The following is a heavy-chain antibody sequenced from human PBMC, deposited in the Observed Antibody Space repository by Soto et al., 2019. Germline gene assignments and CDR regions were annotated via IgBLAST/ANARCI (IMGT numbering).Heavy chain of an antibody. V-gene: IGHV3-15*01. J-gene: IGHJ6*03. D-gene: IGHD2-2*02. CDR3: TTVSGTSRHNLYYYMDV. CDR2: IKSKTDGGTT. Sequence: GGSLRLSCAASGFTFNNAWMTWVRQAPGKGLEWVGRIKSKTDGGTTDYAAPVKGRFIISRDDSKNTLYLQMSSLKTEDTAVYYCTTVSGTSRHNLYYYMDVWGKGTTVTVSS. CDR1: GFTFNNAW.